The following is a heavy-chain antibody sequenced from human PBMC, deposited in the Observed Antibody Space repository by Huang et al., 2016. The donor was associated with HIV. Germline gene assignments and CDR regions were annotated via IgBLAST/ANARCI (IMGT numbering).Heavy chain of an antibody. V-gene: IGHV1-69*13. CDR1: EGTFSSYS. D-gene: IGHD5-18*01. CDR3: ARAALVNNQYFDY. Sequence: VQLIQSGAEVKKTGSSVRVSCRASEGTFSSYSIGWMRQAPGQGLEWMGWIIPIFGTTTYAQKFQGRVSIAADESTSTAYMDLNSLRSEDTAVYYCARAALVNNQYFDYWGQGTLVTVSS. CDR2: IIPIFGTT. J-gene: IGHJ4*02.